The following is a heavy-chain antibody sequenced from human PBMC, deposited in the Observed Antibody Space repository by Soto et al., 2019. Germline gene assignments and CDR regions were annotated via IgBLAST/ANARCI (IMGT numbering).Heavy chain of an antibody. CDR2: IDHSGSS. J-gene: IGHJ6*03. CDR1: GGSFSGYY. CDR3: ARGQGVPIIVPAYDFWRLARYYYMDV. V-gene: IGHV4-34*01. Sequence: QVQLQQGGAGLLKPSDTLSLTCGVYGGSFSGYYWNWIRQPPGKGLEWIGEIDHSGSSNFNPFLTSRVTTSVDTSKIQFSLKLYSMTAADTAVYFCARGQGVPIIVPAYDFWRLARYYYMDVWRKATPVTVSS. D-gene: IGHD3-3*01.